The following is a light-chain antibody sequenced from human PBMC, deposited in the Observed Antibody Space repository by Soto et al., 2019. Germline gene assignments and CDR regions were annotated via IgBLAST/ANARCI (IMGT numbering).Light chain of an antibody. CDR2: EVS. Sequence: QSALTQPPSASGSPGQSVTISCTGTSSDVGGYNYVSWYQQHPGKAPKLMIYEVSKRPSGVPDRFSGSKSGNTASLTVSGLQAEDEADYYCSSYAGSTYVFGTETKLTVL. V-gene: IGLV2-8*01. CDR3: SSYAGSTYV. CDR1: SSDVGGYNY. J-gene: IGLJ1*01.